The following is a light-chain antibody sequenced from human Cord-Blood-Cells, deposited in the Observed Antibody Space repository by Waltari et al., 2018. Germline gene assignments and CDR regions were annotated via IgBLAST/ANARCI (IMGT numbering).Light chain of an antibody. J-gene: IGKJ4*01. Sequence: DIQMTQSPSSVSASVGDRVTTTCRASQGISRWLAWYPQKPGKAPKLLIYAASSLQSGVPSRFSGSGSGTDFTLTISSLQPEDFATYYCQQANSFPLTFGGGTKVEIK. CDR3: QQANSFPLT. V-gene: IGKV1D-12*01. CDR2: AAS. CDR1: QGISRW.